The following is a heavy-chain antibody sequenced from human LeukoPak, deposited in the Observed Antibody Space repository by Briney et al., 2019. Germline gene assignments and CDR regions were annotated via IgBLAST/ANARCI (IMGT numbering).Heavy chain of an antibody. J-gene: IGHJ4*02. D-gene: IGHD3-22*01. CDR1: GFTFSSYG. CDR3: AKDPSSDYCDSSGPAS. V-gene: IGHV3-30*02. CDR2: IRYDGSNK. Sequence: PGGSLRLSCAASGFTFSSYGMHWVRQAPGKGLEWVAFIRYDGSNKYYADSVKGRFTISRDNSKNTLYLQMNSLRAEDTAVYYCAKDPSSDYCDSSGPASWGQGTLVTVSS.